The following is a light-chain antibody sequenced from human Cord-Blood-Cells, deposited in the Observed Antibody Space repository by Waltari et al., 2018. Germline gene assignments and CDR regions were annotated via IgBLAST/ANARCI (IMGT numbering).Light chain of an antibody. J-gene: IGKJ3*01. V-gene: IGKV3-20*01. CDR2: GAS. CDR1: QSVSRSY. CDR3: QQYGSSPFT. Sequence: EIVWTQSPATLSLSPGEKPTLPCRASQSVSRSYLAWYQQKPGQAPRLLIYGASSRATGIPDRFSGSGSGTDFTLTISRLEPEDFAVYYCQQYGSSPFTFGPGTKVDIK.